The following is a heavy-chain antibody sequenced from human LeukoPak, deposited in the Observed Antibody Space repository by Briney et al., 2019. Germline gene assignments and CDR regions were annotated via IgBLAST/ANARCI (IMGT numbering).Heavy chain of an antibody. D-gene: IGHD3-22*01. CDR2: IYPGDSDT. CDR1: GYSFTSYW. Sequence: GESLKISCKGSGYSFTSYWIGWVRQMPGKGLEWMGIIYPGDSDTRYSPSFQGQVTISADKSIRTAYLQWSSLKASDTAMYYCASLGGAYWDSREAYFDYWGQGTLVTVSS. J-gene: IGHJ4*02. CDR3: ASLGGAYWDSREAYFDY. V-gene: IGHV5-51*01.